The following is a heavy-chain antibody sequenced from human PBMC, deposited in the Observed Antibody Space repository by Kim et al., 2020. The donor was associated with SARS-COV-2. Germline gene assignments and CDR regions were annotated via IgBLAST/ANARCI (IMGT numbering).Heavy chain of an antibody. CDR3: AREKGQLGIGAFDI. Sequence: DSVKGRFTISRDNSKNTLYLQMNSLRAEDTAVYYCAREKGQLGIGAFDIWGQGTMVTVSS. D-gene: IGHD7-27*01. J-gene: IGHJ3*02. V-gene: IGHV3-53*01.